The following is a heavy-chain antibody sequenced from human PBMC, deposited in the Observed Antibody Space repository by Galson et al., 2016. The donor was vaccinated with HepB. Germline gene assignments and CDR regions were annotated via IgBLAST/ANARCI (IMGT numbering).Heavy chain of an antibody. CDR2: VYPGDSDT. CDR1: GYSFAKYW. CDR3: ARLKDRVDY. Sequence: KVSCKGSGYSFAKYWIGWVRQKPGKGLEFIGSVYPGDSDTRYSPSFQGHVSILADKSINTAYLQWISLKASDTAAYYCARLKDRVDYWGQGTLVTVPS. D-gene: IGHD2-15*01. J-gene: IGHJ4*02. V-gene: IGHV5-51*01.